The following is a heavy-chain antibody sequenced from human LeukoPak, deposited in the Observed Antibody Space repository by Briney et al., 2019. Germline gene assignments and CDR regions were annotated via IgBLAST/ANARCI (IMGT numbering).Heavy chain of an antibody. CDR2: IFHSGKT. V-gene: IGHV4-38-2*01. J-gene: IGHJ4*02. D-gene: IGHD2-15*01. CDR1: GYSISSGYY. CDR3: ARADIPDY. Sequence: SETESLTCAVSGYSISSGYYWGWIRQSPEKGLEWIGSIFHSGKTYYNLSLKSRVTISVDTSKNQFSLKLTSVTAADTAVYYCARADIPDYWGQGTLCTVSS.